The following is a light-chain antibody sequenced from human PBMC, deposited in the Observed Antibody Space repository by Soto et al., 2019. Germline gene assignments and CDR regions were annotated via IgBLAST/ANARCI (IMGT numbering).Light chain of an antibody. CDR1: SSNIGINT. Sequence: QSVLTQPPSASGTPGQTITISCSGGSSNIGINTVNWYEHLPGTAPRLLIYGNNQRPSGVPDRFSSSKSGTSASLAISGLQSEDEGHYYCATWDDSLDVHVFGTGTKLTVL. CDR3: ATWDDSLDVHV. V-gene: IGLV1-44*01. J-gene: IGLJ1*01. CDR2: GNN.